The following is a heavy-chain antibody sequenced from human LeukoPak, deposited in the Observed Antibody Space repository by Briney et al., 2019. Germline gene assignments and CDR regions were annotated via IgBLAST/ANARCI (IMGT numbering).Heavy chain of an antibody. J-gene: IGHJ4*02. CDR1: GLNFNSRW. V-gene: IGHV3-7*03. CDR3: ARDGGWWRFDF. Sequence: GGSLRLSCVASGLNFNSRWMDWVRRAPGQGLEWVASIKEDGSETHYVDSVRGRFTISRNNDKNSLYLQMNNLRAEDTAMYYCARDGGWWRFDFWGQGALVTVSS. CDR2: IKEDGSET. D-gene: IGHD2-8*02.